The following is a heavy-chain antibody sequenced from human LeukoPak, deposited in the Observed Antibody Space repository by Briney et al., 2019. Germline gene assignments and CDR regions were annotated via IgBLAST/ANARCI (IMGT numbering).Heavy chain of an antibody. CDR2: INPSGGST. CDR3: ARQGRGGYWYFDL. J-gene: IGHJ2*01. D-gene: IGHD3-16*01. V-gene: IGHV1-46*01. Sequence: ASVKVSCKASGYTFIRYYIHWVRQAPGQGLEWMGVINPSGGSTTYAQKFQGRVTMTRDTSTDTVYMELSSLRSEDTAIYYCARQGRGGYWYFDLWGRGTLVTVPS. CDR1: GYTFIRYY.